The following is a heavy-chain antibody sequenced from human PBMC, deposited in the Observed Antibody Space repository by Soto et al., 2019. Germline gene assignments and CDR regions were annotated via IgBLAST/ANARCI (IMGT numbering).Heavy chain of an antibody. V-gene: IGHV3-74*01. D-gene: IGHD4-4*01. CDR3: TRNQYMTTVSSFGN. CDR2: INSDGSDT. CDR1: GFTFSSYW. J-gene: IGHJ4*02. Sequence: QPGGSLRLSCAASGFTFSSYWMHWVRQAPGKGLVWVSRINSDGSDTDYADSVKGRFTISRDNAKNALYLQMNSLRVEDTAVYYCTRNQYMTTVSSFGNWGQGTLVTVSS.